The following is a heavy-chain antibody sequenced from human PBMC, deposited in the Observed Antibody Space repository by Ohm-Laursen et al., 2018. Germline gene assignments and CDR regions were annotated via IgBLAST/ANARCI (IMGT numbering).Heavy chain of an antibody. D-gene: IGHD4-17*01. J-gene: IGHJ6*02. CDR1: GYSISSGYF. CDR2: IYHSGTT. Sequence: SETLSLTCAASGYSISSGYFWGWIRQPPGKALEWIGSIYHSGTTYYNPSLKSRVTISVDTSKNQFSLKLSSVTAADTAVYYCVRHGKGTVTSDYYYGMDVWGQGTTITVSS. V-gene: IGHV4-38-2*01. CDR3: VRHGKGTVTSDYYYGMDV.